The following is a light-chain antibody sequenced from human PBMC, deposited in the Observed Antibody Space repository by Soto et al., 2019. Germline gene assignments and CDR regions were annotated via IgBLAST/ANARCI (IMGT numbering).Light chain of an antibody. CDR1: QSVNNY. Sequence: EIVMTQSPATLSVSPGERVTLSCRASQSVNNYLAWYQQKAGQAPRLLIYGASTRASGIPARFSGSGSGTEFSLTISSLQSEDFAVYYCQQYNNWPPVTFGQGTKLEVK. CDR3: QQYNNWPPVT. CDR2: GAS. J-gene: IGKJ2*01. V-gene: IGKV3-15*01.